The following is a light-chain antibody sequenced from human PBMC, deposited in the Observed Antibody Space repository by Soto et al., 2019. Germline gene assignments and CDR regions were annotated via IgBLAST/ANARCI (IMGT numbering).Light chain of an antibody. CDR2: GAA. CDR3: QQYNNWPRT. V-gene: IGKV3-15*01. J-gene: IGKJ1*01. Sequence: EIVMTQSPATLSVSPGERATLSCRAGESISNNLAWYQQKPGQAPRLLIYGAATRAAGIPARFSGRGPGTEFTLTISSLQSEDFAVYYCQQYNNWPRTFGQGTKVDIK. CDR1: ESISNN.